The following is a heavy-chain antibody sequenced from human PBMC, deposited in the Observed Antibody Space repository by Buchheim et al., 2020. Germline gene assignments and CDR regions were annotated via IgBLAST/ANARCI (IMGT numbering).Heavy chain of an antibody. CDR1: GYTFTGYY. D-gene: IGHD2-15*01. J-gene: IGHJ6*02. CDR3: ARGPPFYCSGGSCYSEMSYYYYGMDV. Sequence: QVQLVQSGAEVKKPGASVKVSCKASGYTFTGYYMHWVRQAPGQGLEWMGWINPSSGGTNYAQKFQGWVTMTRDTSISTAYMELSRLRSDDTAVYYCARGPPFYCSGGSCYSEMSYYYYGMDVWGQGTT. V-gene: IGHV1-2*04. CDR2: INPSSGGT.